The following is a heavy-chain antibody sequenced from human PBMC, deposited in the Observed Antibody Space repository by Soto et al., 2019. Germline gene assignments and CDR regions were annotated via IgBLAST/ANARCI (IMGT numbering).Heavy chain of an antibody. J-gene: IGHJ4*02. V-gene: IGHV3-49*03. CDR3: SGHGGLSAP. CDR1: GFTFPDNA. Sequence: PVGSLRLSCSTSGFTFPDNALSWFRQAPGKGPEWVGLISGTTYGGTEEYAASVRGRFIVSREDSKRIAYLQMNSLKTEDTAVYYCSGHGGLSAPWGPGTLVTVSS. D-gene: IGHD6-13*01. CDR2: ISGTTYGGTE.